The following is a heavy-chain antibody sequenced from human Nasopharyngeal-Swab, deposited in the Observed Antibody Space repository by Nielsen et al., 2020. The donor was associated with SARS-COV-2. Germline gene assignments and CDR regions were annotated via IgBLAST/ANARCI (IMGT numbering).Heavy chain of an antibody. V-gene: IGHV4-30-4*08. CDR1: GGSISSYY. J-gene: IGHJ6*03. CDR3: ARGNYYYYYMDV. Sequence: LRLSCTVSGGSISSYYWSWIRQPPGKGLEWIGYIYYSGSTYYNPSLKSRVSISVDTSKNQFSLRLSSVTAADTAVYYCARGNYYYYYMDVWGKGTTVTVSS. CDR2: IYYSGST.